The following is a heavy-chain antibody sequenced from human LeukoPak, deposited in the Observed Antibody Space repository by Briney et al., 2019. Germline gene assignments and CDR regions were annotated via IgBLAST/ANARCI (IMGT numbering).Heavy chain of an antibody. CDR1: GGSISSYY. CDR3: ARNSGSSPFDY. V-gene: IGHV4-59*12. CDR2: IYYSGST. Sequence: SETLSLTCTVSGGSISSYYWSWIRQPPGKGLEWIGYIYYSGSTNYNPSLKSRVTISVDRSKNQFSLKLSSVTAADTAVYYCARNSGSSPFDYWGQGTLVTVSS. D-gene: IGHD1-26*01. J-gene: IGHJ4*02.